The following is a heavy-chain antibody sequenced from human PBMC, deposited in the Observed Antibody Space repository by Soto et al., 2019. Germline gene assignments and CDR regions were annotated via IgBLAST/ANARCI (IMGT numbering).Heavy chain of an antibody. Sequence: LGTPSLTFTVFGGSLCSSSFCWGGIRQPPGKGLEWIGSIYYSGSTFYNPSLKSRVTISVDTSKNQFSLKLSSVTAADTAVYYCASGGVYGDYGSDFDYWGQGTLVTVSS. J-gene: IGHJ4*02. D-gene: IGHD4-17*01. CDR2: IYYSGST. V-gene: IGHV4-39*01. CDR3: ASGGVYGDYGSDFDY. CDR1: GGSLCSSSFC.